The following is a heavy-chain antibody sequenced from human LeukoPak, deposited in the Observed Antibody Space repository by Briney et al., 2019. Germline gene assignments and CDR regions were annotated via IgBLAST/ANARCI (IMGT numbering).Heavy chain of an antibody. CDR3: ARGGAYYYDSSGYFFDY. V-gene: IGHV1-69*02. CDR2: IIPILGIA. D-gene: IGHD3-22*01. Sequence: GASVKVSCKASGGTFSSYTISWVRQAPGQGLEWMGRIIPILGIANYPQKFQGRVTITADKSTSTAYMELSSLRSEDTAVYYCARGGAYYYDSSGYFFDYWGQGTLVTVSS. CDR1: GGTFSSYT. J-gene: IGHJ4*02.